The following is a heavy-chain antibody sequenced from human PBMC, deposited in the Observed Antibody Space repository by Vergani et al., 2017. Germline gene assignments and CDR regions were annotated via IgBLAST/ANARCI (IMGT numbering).Heavy chain of an antibody. V-gene: IGHV4-30-4*01. Sequence: QVQLQESGPGLVKPSQTLSLTCTVSGGSISSGDYYWSWIRQPPGKGLEWIGYIYYSGSTYYNPSLKSRVTISVDTSKNQFSLKLSSVTAADTAVYYCARGQQYSYGYDDSSGWYRALYYWGQGTLVTVSS. D-gene: IGHD6-19*01. CDR2: IYYSGST. CDR1: GGSISSGDYY. J-gene: IGHJ4*02. CDR3: ARGQQYSYGYDDSSGWYRALYY.